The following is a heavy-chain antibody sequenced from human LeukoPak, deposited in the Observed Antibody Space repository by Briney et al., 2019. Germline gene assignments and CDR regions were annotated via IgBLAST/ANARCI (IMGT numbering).Heavy chain of an antibody. D-gene: IGHD5-18*01. CDR1: GVTFSRYT. V-gene: IGHV3-23*01. CDR3: AKDIAQGYTFGSIEQDY. Sequence: GGSLRLSCAASGVTFSRYTMSWVRQAPGKGLEWVSAISESGTGTYYADSVKGRFTISRDNSKNTLSLQMNSLRAEDTAVYYCAKDIAQGYTFGSIEQDYWGQGTLVTVSS. CDR2: ISESGTGT. J-gene: IGHJ4*02.